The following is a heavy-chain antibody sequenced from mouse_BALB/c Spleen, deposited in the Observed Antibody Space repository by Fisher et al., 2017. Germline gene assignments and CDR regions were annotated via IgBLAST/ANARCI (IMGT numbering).Heavy chain of an antibody. D-gene: IGHD2-1*01. V-gene: IGHV7-3*02. J-gene: IGHJ4*01. Sequence: RFTISRDNSQSILYLQMNTLRAEDSATYYCARWGNYVAMDYWGQGTSVTVSS. CDR3: ARWGNYVAMDY.